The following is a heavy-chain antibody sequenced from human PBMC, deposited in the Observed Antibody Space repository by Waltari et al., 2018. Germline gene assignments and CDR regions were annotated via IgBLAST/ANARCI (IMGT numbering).Heavy chain of an antibody. CDR1: GFTFSNYN. Sequence: EEQLVESGGGLVKPGGSLRLSCAGSGFTFSNYNMNWVRQAPGKGLEWVSSIRTTNTNTHDAESVKGRVTSSRDNAKNSLFLQMNSLTTEDTAVYYCATGGWGFYFDYWGQGTLRTVSS. J-gene: IGHJ4*02. D-gene: IGHD6-19*01. V-gene: IGHV3-21*01. CDR3: ATGGWGFYFDY. CDR2: IRTTNTNT.